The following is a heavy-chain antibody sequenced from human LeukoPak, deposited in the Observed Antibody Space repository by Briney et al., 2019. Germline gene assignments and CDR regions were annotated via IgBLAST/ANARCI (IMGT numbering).Heavy chain of an antibody. Sequence: GGSLRLSCAASGFTFSTYAMSWVRQAPGKGLEWVSTISGSGANTYYTDSVRGRFTISRDNSKNTLYLQMNSLRAEDTAVYYCARQITAGFDYWGQGTLVTVSS. CDR1: GFTFSTYA. J-gene: IGHJ4*02. D-gene: IGHD3-10*01. CDR2: ISGSGANT. V-gene: IGHV3-23*01. CDR3: ARQITAGFDY.